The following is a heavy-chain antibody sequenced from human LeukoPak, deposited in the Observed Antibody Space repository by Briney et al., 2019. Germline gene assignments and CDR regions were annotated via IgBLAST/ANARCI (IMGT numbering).Heavy chain of an antibody. Sequence: SETLSLTCTVSGGSIRSYYWSWIRQPPGKGLEWIGYIYYSGSTNYNPSLKSRVTISVDTSKNQFSLKLSSVTAANTAVYYCARVYYSSSYDYWYFDLWGRGTLVTVSS. CDR2: IYYSGST. J-gene: IGHJ2*01. CDR1: GGSIRSYY. D-gene: IGHD6-13*01. CDR3: ARVYYSSSYDYWYFDL. V-gene: IGHV4-59*01.